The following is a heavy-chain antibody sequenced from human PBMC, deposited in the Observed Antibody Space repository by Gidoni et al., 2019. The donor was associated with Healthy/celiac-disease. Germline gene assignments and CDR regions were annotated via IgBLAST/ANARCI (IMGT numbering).Heavy chain of an antibody. J-gene: IGHJ6*02. D-gene: IGHD1-26*01. CDR2: IWYDGSNK. CDR3: ARVGGSYHDYYYYGMDV. CDR1: GFAFSRYG. Sequence: QVQLVESGGGVVQPGRSLSLSCAASGFAFSRYGMHWVRQAPGQGLEWVAVIWYDGSNKYYADSVKGRFTISRDNSKNTLYLQMNSLRAEDTAVYYCARVGGSYHDYYYYGMDVWGQGTTVTVSS. V-gene: IGHV3-33*01.